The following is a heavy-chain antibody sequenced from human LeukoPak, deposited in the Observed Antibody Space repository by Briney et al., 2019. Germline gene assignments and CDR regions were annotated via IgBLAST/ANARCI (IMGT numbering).Heavy chain of an antibody. CDR2: IKQDGSEK. Sequence: PGGPLRLSCAASGFTFSSYWMSWVRQAPGKGLEWVANIKQDGSEKYYVASVKGRFTISRDNAKNSLYLQMNSLRAEHTAVYYCARVYQPLSWYVDLWGRGTLVTVSS. J-gene: IGHJ2*01. CDR1: GFTFSSYW. V-gene: IGHV3-7*01. CDR3: ARVYQPLSWYVDL. D-gene: IGHD2-2*01.